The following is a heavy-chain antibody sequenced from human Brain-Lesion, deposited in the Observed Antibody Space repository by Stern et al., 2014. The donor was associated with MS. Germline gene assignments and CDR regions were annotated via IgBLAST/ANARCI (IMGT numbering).Heavy chain of an antibody. D-gene: IGHD3-22*01. J-gene: IGHJ4*02. Sequence: QVQLGQSGAEVNKPGASVKVSCKASGYTFTGYYMHWVRQAPGKGLEWMGWINPKRGGTNYAQKFQGWVTMTRDTSINTAYMELSRLRSDDTAVYYCATYYYDSTGYNDFWGQGTLVTVSS. CDR1: GYTFTGYY. V-gene: IGHV1-2*04. CDR3: ATYYYDSTGYNDF. CDR2: INPKRGGT.